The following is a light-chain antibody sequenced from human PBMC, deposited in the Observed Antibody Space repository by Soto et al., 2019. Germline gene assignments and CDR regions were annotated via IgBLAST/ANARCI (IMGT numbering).Light chain of an antibody. V-gene: IGKV1-5*01. CDR1: QSLRGR. Sequence: DIQMTQSPFTLSASVGDIVTITCRASQSLRGRLAWYQQKPGKAPRLLIYDASTLESGVPSRFSGTGSETEFTLTISGLQPDDCATYYCQQHSSFASFGGGTKV. J-gene: IGKJ4*01. CDR3: QQHSSFAS. CDR2: DAS.